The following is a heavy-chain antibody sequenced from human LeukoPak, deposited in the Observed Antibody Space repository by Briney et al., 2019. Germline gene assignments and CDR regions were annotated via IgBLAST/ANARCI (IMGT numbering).Heavy chain of an antibody. V-gene: IGHV3-53*01. CDR2: IYSGGST. D-gene: IGHD3-10*01. CDR1: GFTVSSNYMTVSSSY. J-gene: IGHJ6*03. CDR3: AKRPYYGSGSRRKYYYYMDV. Sequence: GGSLRLSCAASGFTVSSNYMTVSSSYMTWVRQAPGKGLEWVSVIYSGGSTYYADSVKGRFTISRDNSKNTLYLQMNSLRAEDTAVYYCAKRPYYGSGSRRKYYYYMDVWGKGTTVTVSS.